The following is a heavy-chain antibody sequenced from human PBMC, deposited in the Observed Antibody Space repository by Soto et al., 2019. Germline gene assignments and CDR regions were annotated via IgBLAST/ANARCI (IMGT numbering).Heavy chain of an antibody. CDR1: GYTFTSYG. CDR2: ISAYGGNT. Sequence: ASVKVSCKASGYTFTSYGISWVRQAPGQGLEWMGWISAYGGNTNYAQKLQGRVTMTTDTSTSTAYMELRSLRSEDTAVYYCARGDVDIVATIDFAWFDPWGQGTLVTVSS. CDR3: ARGDVDIVATIDFAWFDP. D-gene: IGHD5-12*01. J-gene: IGHJ5*02. V-gene: IGHV1-18*01.